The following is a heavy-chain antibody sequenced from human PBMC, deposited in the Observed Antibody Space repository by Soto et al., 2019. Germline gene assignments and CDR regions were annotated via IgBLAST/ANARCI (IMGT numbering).Heavy chain of an antibody. CDR3: AIERGLKGLYYYYGMDG. J-gene: IGHJ6*02. V-gene: IGHV3-23*01. Sequence: GSLRLPCAASGFTFSSYAMSWVRQAPGKGLEWVSGISGSGDSTYYADSVKGRFTISRDNSKNTLYLQMNSLRAEDTAVYYCAIERGLKGLYYYYGMDGWGQGTTVTVSS. D-gene: IGHD3-10*01. CDR1: GFTFSSYA. CDR2: ISGSGDST.